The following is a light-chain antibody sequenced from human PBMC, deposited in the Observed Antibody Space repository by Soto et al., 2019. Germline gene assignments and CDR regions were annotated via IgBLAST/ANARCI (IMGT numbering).Light chain of an antibody. Sequence: QSALTQPPSASGSPGQSVTISCTGTSSDVGGYSSVSWYQLHPGKAPKLMVYEVSKRPSGVPDRFSGSKSGNTASLTVSGLQAEDEADYYCSSHAGSNNYVFGTGTKVTVL. CDR3: SSHAGSNNYV. CDR1: SSDVGGYSS. CDR2: EVS. V-gene: IGLV2-8*01. J-gene: IGLJ1*01.